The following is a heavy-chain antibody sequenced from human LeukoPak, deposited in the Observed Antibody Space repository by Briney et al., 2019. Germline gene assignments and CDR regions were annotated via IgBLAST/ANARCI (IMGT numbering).Heavy chain of an antibody. CDR3: ARRRPDTSMVDY. Sequence: SETLSLTCTASGGPISGYYWIWIRQPPGKGLEWIGNIYNSGSTYYNPYLKSRVTISIDTSKNQFSLKLSSVTAADTAVYYCARRRPDTSMVDYWGQGTLVLVSS. D-gene: IGHD5-18*01. V-gene: IGHV4-59*08. J-gene: IGHJ4*02. CDR2: IYNSGST. CDR1: GGPISGYY.